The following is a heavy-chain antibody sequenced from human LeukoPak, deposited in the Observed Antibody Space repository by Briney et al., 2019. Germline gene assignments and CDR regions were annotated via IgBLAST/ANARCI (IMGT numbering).Heavy chain of an antibody. CDR2: INPTTGDT. CDR1: GYTFTSYD. D-gene: IGHD6-13*01. CDR3: ARYGFSTVWQGGWHAFDI. J-gene: IGHJ3*02. V-gene: IGHV1-46*01. Sequence: GASVKVSCKASGYTFTSYDINWVRQAPGQGLEWMGIINPTTGDTTYAQKFQGRLTMTRDMSTSTVYMELSSLTSEDTAVFYCARYGFSTVWQGGWHAFDIWGQGTGVTVSS.